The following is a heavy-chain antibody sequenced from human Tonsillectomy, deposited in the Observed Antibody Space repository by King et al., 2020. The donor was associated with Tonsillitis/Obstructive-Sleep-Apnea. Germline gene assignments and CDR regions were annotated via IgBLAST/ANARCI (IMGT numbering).Heavy chain of an antibody. CDR2: ISYDGSNK. Sequence: VQLVESGGGVVQPGRSLRLSCAASGFTFSSYAMHWVRQAPGKGLECVAVISYDGSNKYYPDSVKGRFTISRDNSKNTLYLQMNSLRAEDTAVYYCATPDYDILTGYAFDIWGQGTMVTVSS. V-gene: IGHV3-30*01. CDR1: GFTFSSYA. J-gene: IGHJ3*02. CDR3: ATPDYDILTGYAFDI. D-gene: IGHD3-9*01.